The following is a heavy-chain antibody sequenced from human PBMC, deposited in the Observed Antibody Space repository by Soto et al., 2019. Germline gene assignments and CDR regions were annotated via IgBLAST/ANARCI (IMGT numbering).Heavy chain of an antibody. Sequence: SETLSLTCAVYGGSFSGYYWNWIRQPPGKGLEWIGEINHSGSTNYNPSLKSRVTISVDTSKNQFSLRLSSVTAADTAVYYCARRGITMVRGVIIKRFSWFDPWGQGTLVTVS. CDR3: ARRGITMVRGVIIKRFSWFDP. D-gene: IGHD3-10*01. J-gene: IGHJ5*02. CDR1: GGSFSGYY. V-gene: IGHV4-34*01. CDR2: INHSGST.